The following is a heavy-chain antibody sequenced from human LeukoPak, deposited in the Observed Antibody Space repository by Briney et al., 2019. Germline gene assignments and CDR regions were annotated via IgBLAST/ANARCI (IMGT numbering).Heavy chain of an antibody. CDR3: ASGRWNDPFDY. CDR1: GFTFSGAW. J-gene: IGHJ4*02. Sequence: PGGSLRLSCTASGFTFSGAWMTWVRQAPGKGLEWVANIREDGTEKNYVDSVKGRFTISRDNAKNSLFLQMNSLRAEDTAVYYCASGRWNDPFDYWGQGTLVTVSS. D-gene: IGHD1-1*01. CDR2: IREDGTEK. V-gene: IGHV3-7*01.